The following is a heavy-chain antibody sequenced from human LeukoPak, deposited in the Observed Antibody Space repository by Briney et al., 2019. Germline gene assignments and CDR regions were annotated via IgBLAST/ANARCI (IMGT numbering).Heavy chain of an antibody. V-gene: IGHV3-15*01. CDR3: TTDSSGYYYDAFDI. J-gene: IGHJ3*02. CDR2: IKSKTDGGTT. CDR1: GFTFSNAW. Sequence: GGSLRLSCAASGFTFSNAWMSWVRQAPGKGLEWVGRIKSKTDGGTTDYAAPVKGRFTISRDDSKNTLYLQMNSLKTGDTAVYYCTTDSSGYYYDAFDIWGQGTMVTVSS. D-gene: IGHD3-22*01.